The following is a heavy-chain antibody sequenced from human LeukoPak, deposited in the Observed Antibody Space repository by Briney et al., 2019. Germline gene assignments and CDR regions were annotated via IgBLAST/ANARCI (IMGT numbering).Heavy chain of an antibody. D-gene: IGHD2-2*01. CDR1: GYTFTSYY. J-gene: IGHJ4*02. CDR3: ARVREYCSSTSCYYFDY. Sequence: ASVKVSCKASGYTFTSYYMHWVRQAPGQGLEWMGIINPSGGSTSYAQKFQGRVTMTRDTSTSTVYMELSSLRSEDTAVYYCARVREYCSSTSCYYFDYWGQGTLATVSS. V-gene: IGHV1-46*01. CDR2: INPSGGST.